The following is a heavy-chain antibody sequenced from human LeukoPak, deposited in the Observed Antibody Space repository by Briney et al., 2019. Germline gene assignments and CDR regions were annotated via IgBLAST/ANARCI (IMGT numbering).Heavy chain of an antibody. Sequence: GGSLRLSCAASGFTFSSYGMHWVRQAPGKGLEWVAVIWYGGSNKYYADSVKGRFTISRDNSKNTLYLQMNSLRAEDTAVYYCAKDQGSYYYGSGSYEVHAFDIWGQGTMVTVSS. CDR2: IWYGGSNK. V-gene: IGHV3-30*02. J-gene: IGHJ3*02. D-gene: IGHD3-10*01. CDR1: GFTFSSYG. CDR3: AKDQGSYYYGSGSYEVHAFDI.